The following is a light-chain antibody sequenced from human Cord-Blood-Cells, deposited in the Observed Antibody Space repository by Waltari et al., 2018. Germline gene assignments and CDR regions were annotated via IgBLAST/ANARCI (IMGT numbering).Light chain of an antibody. CDR3: QQYNNGPLA. J-gene: IGKJ4*01. Sequence: EIVMTQSPATLSVSPGERATLSCRASQSVSSNLAWYQQKPGQAPRLLIYGASTRATCSRARFRGSGSGTEFTVTISSLQSEDFAVYYCQQYNNGPLAFGGGTKVEIK. V-gene: IGKV3-15*01. CDR1: QSVSSN. CDR2: GAS.